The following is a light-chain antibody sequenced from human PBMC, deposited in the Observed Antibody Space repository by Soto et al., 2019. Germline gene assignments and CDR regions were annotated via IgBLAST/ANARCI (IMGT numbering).Light chain of an antibody. CDR2: AAS. CDR3: QQSYSTSIT. V-gene: IGKV1-39*01. CDR1: HSISTY. J-gene: IGKJ5*01. Sequence: IHMTQSPSSLSASVGYRVTITCRASHSISTYLNWYQQKPVKAPKLLIYAASSLQSGVPSRFSGSGSATDSTLTISSRLPEDFEPYYCQQSYSTSITFGQGTRLEIK.